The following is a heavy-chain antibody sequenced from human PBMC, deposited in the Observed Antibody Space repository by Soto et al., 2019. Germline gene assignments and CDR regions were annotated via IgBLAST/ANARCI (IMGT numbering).Heavy chain of an antibody. CDR2: INAGNGNT. V-gene: IGHV1-3*01. Sequence: ASVKVSCKASGYTFTSYAMHWVRQAPGQRLEWMGWINAGNGNTKYSQKFQGRVTITRDTSASTAYMELSSLRSEDTAVYYCARAAAVDTAMGPYYYYGMDVWGQGTTVNVSS. CDR1: GYTFTSYA. D-gene: IGHD5-18*01. J-gene: IGHJ6*02. CDR3: ARAAAVDTAMGPYYYYGMDV.